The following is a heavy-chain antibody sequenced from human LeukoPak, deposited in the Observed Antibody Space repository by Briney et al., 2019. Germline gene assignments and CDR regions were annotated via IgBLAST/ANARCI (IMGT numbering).Heavy chain of an antibody. V-gene: IGHV3-30-3*01. CDR2: ISSDGTNT. D-gene: IGHD5-18*01. CDR1: GFTFSTYA. CDR3: ARDVRGGYHDY. J-gene: IGHJ4*02. Sequence: GGSLRLSCAASGFTFSTYAMFWVRQAPGKGLEWVAVISSDGTNTYYADSVKGRFTISRDNSKNTLYLQMNSLRPEDTAVYYCARDVRGGYHDYWGQGTLVTVSS.